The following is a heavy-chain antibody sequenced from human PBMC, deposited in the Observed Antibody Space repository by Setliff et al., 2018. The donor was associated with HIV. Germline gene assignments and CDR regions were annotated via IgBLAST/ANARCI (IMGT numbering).Heavy chain of an antibody. D-gene: IGHD3-16*01. CDR3: ARGKVLTAVYYYYYMDV. V-gene: IGHV4-39*07. J-gene: IGHJ6*03. CDR1: GGSISSTNYF. Sequence: PSETLSLTCTVSGGSISSTNYFWSWIRQPPGKGLEWIGEINHSGSSNYNPSLKSRVTISVDTSKNQFSLKLSSLTATDTAMYYCARGKVLTAVYYYYYMDVWGKGTTVTVSS. CDR2: INHSGSS.